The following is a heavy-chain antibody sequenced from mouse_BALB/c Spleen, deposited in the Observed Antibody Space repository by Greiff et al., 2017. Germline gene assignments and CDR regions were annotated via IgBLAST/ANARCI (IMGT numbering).Heavy chain of an antibody. J-gene: IGHJ2*01. V-gene: IGHV3-6*02. Sequence: VQLQQSGPGLVKPSQSLSLTCSVTGYSITSGYYWNWIRQFPGNKLEWMGYISYDGSNNYNPSLKNRISITRDTSKNQFFLKLNSVTTEDTATYYCARGGTVVANFDYWGQGTTLTVSS. D-gene: IGHD1-1*01. CDR2: ISYDGSN. CDR3: ARGGTVVANFDY. CDR1: GYSITSGYY.